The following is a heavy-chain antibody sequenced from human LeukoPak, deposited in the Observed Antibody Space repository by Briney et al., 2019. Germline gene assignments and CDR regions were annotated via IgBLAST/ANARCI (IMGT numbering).Heavy chain of an antibody. D-gene: IGHD7-27*01. CDR3: ARLLDNTWGY. V-gene: IGHV3-7*03. Sequence: PGGSLRLSCAASGFTFRNYWMTWVRQAPGKGLEWVANINQDGSERFYVDSAKGRFTISRDYAENSLFLQMNSLRAEDTAIYYCARLLDNTWGYWGQETLVTVSA. CDR2: INQDGSER. CDR1: GFTFRNYW. J-gene: IGHJ4*02.